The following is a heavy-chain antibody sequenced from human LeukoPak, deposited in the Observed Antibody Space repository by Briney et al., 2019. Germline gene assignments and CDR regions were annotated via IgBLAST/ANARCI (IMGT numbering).Heavy chain of an antibody. V-gene: IGHV1-8*03. CDR1: GYTFTSYD. J-gene: IGHJ3*02. Sequence: ASVKVSCKASGYTFTSYDINWVRQATGQGLEWMGWMNPNSGNTGYAQKFQGRVTITRNTSISTAYMELSSLRSEDTAVYYCARVYYDFWSGSDPRSAFDIWGQGTMVTVSS. CDR2: MNPNSGNT. D-gene: IGHD3-3*01. CDR3: ARVYYDFWSGSDPRSAFDI.